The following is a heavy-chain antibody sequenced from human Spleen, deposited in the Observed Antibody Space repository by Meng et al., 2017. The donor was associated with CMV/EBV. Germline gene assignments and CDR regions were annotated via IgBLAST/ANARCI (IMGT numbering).Heavy chain of an antibody. CDR1: GFNFEDYG. CDR3: AREKGGEGIAGGGNYYYYGMDV. CDR2: INWNGATT. D-gene: IGHD6-13*01. J-gene: IGHJ6*02. V-gene: IGHV3-20*04. Sequence: GGSLRLSCAASGFNFEDYGISWVRQAPGKGLEWVSGINWNGATTGHADSVKGRFTISRDNAKNSLYLQMRSLRVEDTALYYCAREKGGEGIAGGGNYYYYGMDVWGQGTTVTVSS.